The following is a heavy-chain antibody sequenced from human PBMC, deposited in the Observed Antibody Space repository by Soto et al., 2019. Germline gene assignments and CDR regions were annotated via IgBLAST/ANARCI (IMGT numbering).Heavy chain of an antibody. J-gene: IGHJ6*02. Sequence: GGSLRLSCAASGFTFSSYAMSWVRQAPGKGLEWVSAISGSGGSTYYADSVKGRFTISRDNSKNTLYLQMNSLRAEDTAVYYCAKNIPGIAAAGTKPHYYYYGMDVWGQGTTVTVSS. V-gene: IGHV3-23*01. CDR3: AKNIPGIAAAGTKPHYYYYGMDV. CDR1: GFTFSSYA. CDR2: ISGSGGST. D-gene: IGHD6-13*01.